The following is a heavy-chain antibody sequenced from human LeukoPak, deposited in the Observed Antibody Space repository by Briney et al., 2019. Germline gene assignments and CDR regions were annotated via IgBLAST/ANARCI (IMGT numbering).Heavy chain of an antibody. CDR1: GFTFSSYW. CDR2: INSDGSST. D-gene: IGHD3-3*01. CDR3: ARVEPIRLLVDY. J-gene: IGHJ4*02. V-gene: IGHV3-74*01. Sequence: PGGSLRLSCAASGFTFSSYWMHWVRQAPGKGLVWVSRINSDGSSTTYADSVKGRFTISRDNAKNTLYLQMNNLRAEDTAVYYCARVEPIRLLVDYWGQGNPVTVSS.